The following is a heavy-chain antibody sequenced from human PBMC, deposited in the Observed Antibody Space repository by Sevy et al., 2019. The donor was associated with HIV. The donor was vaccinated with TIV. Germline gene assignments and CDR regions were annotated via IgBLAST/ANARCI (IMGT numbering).Heavy chain of an antibody. J-gene: IGHJ6*02. D-gene: IGHD3-10*01. CDR1: GYTFTSYA. CDR2: ISGYNGNT. V-gene: IGHV1-18*01. Sequence: ASVKVSCKASGYTFTSYAISWVRQAPGQGLEWMGWISGYNGNTNYAQKLQGRVTMTTDTSTCTAYMELRSLRSDDTAVYYRATDPRRGITMVRGVDEYYYYGMDVWGQGTTVTVSS. CDR3: ATDPRRGITMVRGVDEYYYYGMDV.